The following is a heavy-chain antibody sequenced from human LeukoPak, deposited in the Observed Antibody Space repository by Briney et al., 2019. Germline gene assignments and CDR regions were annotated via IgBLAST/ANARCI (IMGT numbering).Heavy chain of an antibody. J-gene: IGHJ4*02. CDR3: ARGHWYYGSGSYFDY. Sequence: SETLSLTCAVYGGSFSGYYWSWIRQPPGKGLEWIGEINHSGSTNYNPSLKGRVTISVDTSKNQFSLKLSSVTAADTAVYYCARGHWYYGSGSYFDYWGQGTLVTVSS. CDR1: GGSFSGYY. CDR2: INHSGST. D-gene: IGHD3-10*01. V-gene: IGHV4-34*01.